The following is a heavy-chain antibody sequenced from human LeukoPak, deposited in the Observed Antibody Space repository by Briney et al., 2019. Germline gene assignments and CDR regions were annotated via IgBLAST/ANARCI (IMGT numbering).Heavy chain of an antibody. V-gene: IGHV3-23*01. Sequence: GGSLRLSCAASGXTFSRNAMTWVRQAPGKGLEWVLGISGGGVSTYYADSVKGRFTISRDNFKNTLYLQMNSLRAEDTATYYCAKVRGYCRGGSCSPYYHYYYGMDVWGQGTSVTVSS. CDR2: ISGGGVST. CDR3: AKVRGYCRGGSCSPYYHYYYGMDV. CDR1: GXTFSRNA. J-gene: IGHJ6*02. D-gene: IGHD2-15*01.